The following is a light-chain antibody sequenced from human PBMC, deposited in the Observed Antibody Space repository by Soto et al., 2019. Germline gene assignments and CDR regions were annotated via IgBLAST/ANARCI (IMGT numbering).Light chain of an antibody. V-gene: IGLV1-47*02. Sequence: QSVLTQPPSASGTPGQRVTISCSGSSSNIGSNYVYWYQQFPGTAPRLLIYGNYQRPSGVPDRFSGSKSGTSASLAISGLRSEDEADYYCGAWDASLNYFLFAAGTKVTVL. J-gene: IGLJ1*01. CDR3: GAWDASLNYFL. CDR1: SSNIGSNY. CDR2: GNY.